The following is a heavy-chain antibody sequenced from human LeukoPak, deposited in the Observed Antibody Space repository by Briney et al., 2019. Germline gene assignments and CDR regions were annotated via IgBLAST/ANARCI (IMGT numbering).Heavy chain of an antibody. CDR3: ARDIAYSYGNDY. CDR1: GYTFSGYY. D-gene: IGHD5-18*01. CDR2: INPNSGGA. Sequence: GASVKVSGKASGYTFSGYYMHWVRQAPGQGLEWMGWINPNSGGANYAQKFQGRVTMTRDTSISTAYMELSRLRSDDTAVYYCARDIAYSYGNDYWGQGTLVTVSS. V-gene: IGHV1-2*02. J-gene: IGHJ4*02.